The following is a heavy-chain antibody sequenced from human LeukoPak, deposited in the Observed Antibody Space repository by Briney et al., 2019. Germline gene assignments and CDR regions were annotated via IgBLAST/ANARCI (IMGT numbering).Heavy chain of an antibody. Sequence: GGSLRLPCAASGFPFSDYYMNWIRQAPGKGLELLSYISTSSSYTDYADSVKGRFTISRDNAKNLLYLQMNSLRAEDTAVYYCAGTRQLHAGFDPWGQGTLVTVSS. CDR2: ISTSSSYT. CDR3: AGTRQLHAGFDP. CDR1: GFPFSDYY. V-gene: IGHV3-11*03. J-gene: IGHJ5*02. D-gene: IGHD6-6*01.